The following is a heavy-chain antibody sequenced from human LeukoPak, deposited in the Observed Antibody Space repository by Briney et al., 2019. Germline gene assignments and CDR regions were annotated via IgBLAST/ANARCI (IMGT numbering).Heavy chain of an antibody. V-gene: IGHV3-74*01. CDR3: ARDYGGLSL. Sequence: GGSLRLSCAASGFTFSSFWMHWVRQAPGKGLVWVPRINSDGSSTSYADSVQGRFTISRDNAKNTLYLHVDSLRAEDTAVYYCARDYGGLSLWGQGTLVTVSS. CDR2: INSDGSST. J-gene: IGHJ4*02. CDR1: GFTFSSFW. D-gene: IGHD3-16*01.